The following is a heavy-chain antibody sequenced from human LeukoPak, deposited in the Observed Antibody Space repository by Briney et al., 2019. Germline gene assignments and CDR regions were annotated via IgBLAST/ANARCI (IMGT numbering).Heavy chain of an antibody. CDR2: ISGSDGGT. D-gene: IGHD6-13*01. CDR1: GFAFSSYA. J-gene: IGHJ5*02. Sequence: PGGSLRLSCAAYGFAFSSYAMSWVRQAPGKGLEWVSAISGSDGGTYYADSVKGRFTISRDNSKNTLYLQMSTLRAEDTAVYYCAKSTTAGTRWFDPWGQGTLVTVSS. CDR3: AKSTTAGTRWFDP. V-gene: IGHV3-23*01.